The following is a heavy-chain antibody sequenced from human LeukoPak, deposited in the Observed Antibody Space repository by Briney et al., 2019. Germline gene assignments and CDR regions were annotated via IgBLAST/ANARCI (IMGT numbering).Heavy chain of an antibody. CDR1: GFTFSSYA. Sequence: GGSLRLSCAASGFTFSSYAMSWVRQAPGKGLEWVGRIKSKTDGGTTDYAAPVKGRFTISRDDSKNTLYLQMNSLKTEDTAVYYCTTESVVPAADNWFDPWGQGTLVTVSS. CDR3: TTESVVPAADNWFDP. J-gene: IGHJ5*02. D-gene: IGHD2-2*01. CDR2: IKSKTDGGTT. V-gene: IGHV3-15*01.